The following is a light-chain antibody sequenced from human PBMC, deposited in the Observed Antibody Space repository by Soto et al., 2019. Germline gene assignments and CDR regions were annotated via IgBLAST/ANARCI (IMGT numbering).Light chain of an antibody. CDR1: QSISSN. CDR2: DAS. J-gene: IGKJ1*01. CDR3: QQYNNWPRT. Sequence: EIVMTQSPGTLSVSPGERATLSCRASQSISSNLDWYQQKPGQPPRLLIYDASTRDTGIPARFSGSGSGTEFTLTITSLQSEDFAVYYCQQYNNWPRTFGQGTKVEI. V-gene: IGKV3-15*01.